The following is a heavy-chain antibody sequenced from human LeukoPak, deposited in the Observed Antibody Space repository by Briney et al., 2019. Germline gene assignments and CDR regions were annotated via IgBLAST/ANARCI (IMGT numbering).Heavy chain of an antibody. D-gene: IGHD6-6*01. J-gene: IGHJ5*02. CDR3: ARQYSSSPIWFDP. V-gene: IGHV3-7*01. CDR2: IKQDESEK. CDR1: GFIFSSYW. Sequence: GGSLRLSCEASGFIFSSYWMSWVRQAPGKGLEWVANIKQDESEKYYVDSVRGRFTISRDNAKNSLYLQMNSLRAEDTAVYYCARQYSSSPIWFDPWGQGTLVTVSS.